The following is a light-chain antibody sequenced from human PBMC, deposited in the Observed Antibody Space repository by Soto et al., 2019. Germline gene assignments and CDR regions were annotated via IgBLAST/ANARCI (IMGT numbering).Light chain of an antibody. CDR2: DDS. CDR1: NIGSKS. CDR3: QSYDSSLSGV. Sequence: SYELTQPPSVSVAPGQTATITGGGSNIGSKSVHWYQQKPGQAPVLVVFDDSDRPSGVPDRFSGSKSGTSASLAITGLQAEDEADYYCQSYDSSLSGVFGGGTKLTVL. V-gene: IGLV3-21*02. J-gene: IGLJ3*02.